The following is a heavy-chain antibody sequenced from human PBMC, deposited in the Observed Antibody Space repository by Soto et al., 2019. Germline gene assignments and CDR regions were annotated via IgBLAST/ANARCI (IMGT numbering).Heavy chain of an antibody. Sequence: SETLSLTXTVSGGSISSYYWSWIRQPPGKGLEWIGYIYYSGSTNYKPSLKSRVTISVDTSKNQFSLKLSSVTAADTAVYHCATSIVGATGGFDYWGQGTQVTVSS. CDR2: IYYSGST. J-gene: IGHJ4*02. CDR3: ATSIVGATGGFDY. V-gene: IGHV4-59*01. CDR1: GGSISSYY. D-gene: IGHD1-26*01.